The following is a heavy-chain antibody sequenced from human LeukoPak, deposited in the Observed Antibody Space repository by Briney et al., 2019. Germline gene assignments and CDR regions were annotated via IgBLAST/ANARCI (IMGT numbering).Heavy chain of an antibody. V-gene: IGHV3-15*01. CDR2: IKSKFDGGAI. D-gene: IGHD4-17*01. Sequence: GGSLRLSCAASGFTFSNAWMSWVRQGPGKRLEWVGRIKSKFDGGAIDYAAPVKGRFTISRDDSQNTLYLHMNNLNTEDTAVYYCATDRGDYASYDLDYWGQGTLVTVSS. CDR1: GFTFSNAW. J-gene: IGHJ4*02. CDR3: ATDRGDYASYDLDY.